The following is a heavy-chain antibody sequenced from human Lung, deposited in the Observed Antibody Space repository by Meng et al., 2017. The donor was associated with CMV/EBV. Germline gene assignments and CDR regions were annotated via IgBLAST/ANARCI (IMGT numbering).Heavy chain of an antibody. CDR2: IRYDGSNK. J-gene: IGHJ6*02. CDR1: GFTFSSYG. V-gene: IGHV3-30*02. Sequence: GGSXRLXCAASGFTFSSYGMHWVRQAPGKGLEWVAFIRYDGSNKYYADSVKGRFTISRDNSKNTLYLQMNSLRAEDTAVYYCAKKYYDFWSGYYGDYYYYGMDVWXQRTTVTVSS. D-gene: IGHD3-3*01. CDR3: AKKYYDFWSGYYGDYYYYGMDV.